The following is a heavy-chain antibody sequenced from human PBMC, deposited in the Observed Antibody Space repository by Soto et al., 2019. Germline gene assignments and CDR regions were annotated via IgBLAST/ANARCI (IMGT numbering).Heavy chain of an antibody. CDR3: ATGRDYYFDY. CDR2: IYYSGST. CDR1: GGSISSGGYY. Sequence: SETLSLTCTVSGGSISSGGYYWSWIRQHPGKGLEWIGYIYYSGSTYYNPSLKSRVTISVDTSKNQFSLKLSSVTAADTAVYYCATGRDYYFDYWGQGTLVTVSA. V-gene: IGHV4-31*03. J-gene: IGHJ4*02.